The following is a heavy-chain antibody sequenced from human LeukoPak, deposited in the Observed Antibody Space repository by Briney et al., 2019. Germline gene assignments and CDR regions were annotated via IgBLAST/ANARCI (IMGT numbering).Heavy chain of an antibody. CDR3: ARQSYYDSSGYRLYYFDY. CDR1: GGSISSYY. D-gene: IGHD3-22*01. CDR2: IHYSGST. J-gene: IGHJ4*02. Sequence: SETLSLTCTVSGGSISSYYWNWIRQPPGKGLEWIGYIHYSGSTNYNPSVKSRVTISLDTSKNQFSLKLSSVTAADTAVYYCARQSYYDSSGYRLYYFDYWGQGTLVTVSS. V-gene: IGHV4-59*08.